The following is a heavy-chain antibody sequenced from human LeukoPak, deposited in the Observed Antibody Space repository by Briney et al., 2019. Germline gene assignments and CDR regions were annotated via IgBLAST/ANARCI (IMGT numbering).Heavy chain of an antibody. V-gene: IGHV4-34*01. CDR1: GGSFSGYY. J-gene: IGHJ5*02. D-gene: IGHD3-3*01. CDR2: INHSGST. CDR3: SRAPLGFFWSTTLYSKVHNLFHP. Sequence: SETLSLTCAVYGGSFSGYYWSWIRQPPGKGLEWIGEINHSGSTNYNPSLKSRVTLSVDTSKNQFSLKLSSVTAADTAVYYLSRAPLGFFWSTTLYSKVHNLFHPWGQGTLVTVSS.